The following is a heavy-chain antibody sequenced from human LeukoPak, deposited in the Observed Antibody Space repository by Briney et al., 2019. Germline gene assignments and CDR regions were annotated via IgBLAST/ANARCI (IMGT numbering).Heavy chain of an antibody. CDR2: INPNSGGT. V-gene: IGHV1-2*02. D-gene: IGHD3-10*01. J-gene: IGHJ6*03. CDR1: GYTFTGYY. CDR3: ARETYGSGLKYYYYMDA. Sequence: ASVKVSCKASGYTFTGYYMHWVRQAPGQGLEWMGWINPNSGGTNYAQKFQGRVTMTRDTSISTAYMELSRLRSDDTAVYYCARETYGSGLKYYYYMDAWGKGTTVTISS.